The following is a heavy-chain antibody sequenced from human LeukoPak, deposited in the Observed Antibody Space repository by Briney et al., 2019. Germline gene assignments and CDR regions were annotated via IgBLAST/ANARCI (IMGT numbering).Heavy chain of an antibody. Sequence: SETLSLTCAVYGGSFSGYYWSWIRQPPGKGLEWIGEINHSGSTNYNPSLKSRVTISVDTSKNQFSLKLSSVTAADTAVYYCARGYYGSGSYGWFDPWGRGTLVTVSS. CDR3: ARGYYGSGSYGWFDP. D-gene: IGHD3-10*01. CDR2: INHSGST. CDR1: GGSFSGYY. J-gene: IGHJ5*02. V-gene: IGHV4-34*01.